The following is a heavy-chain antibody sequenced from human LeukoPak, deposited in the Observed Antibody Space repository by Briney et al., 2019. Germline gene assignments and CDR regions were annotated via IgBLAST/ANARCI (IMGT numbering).Heavy chain of an antibody. V-gene: IGHV5-51*01. J-gene: IGHJ4*02. CDR2: ISPGDSDT. CDR1: GYGFTSYW. D-gene: IGHD6-13*01. CDR3: ARLRSSWQSAFDY. Sequence: GASLQISCKGSGYGFTSYWIGWVRQMPGKGLEWMGIISPGDSDTRYSPSFQGQVTISADKSISTAYLQWSSLKASDTAMYYCARLRSSWQSAFDYWGQGTLVTVSS.